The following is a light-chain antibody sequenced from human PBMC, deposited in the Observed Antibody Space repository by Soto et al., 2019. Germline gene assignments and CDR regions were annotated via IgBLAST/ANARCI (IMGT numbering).Light chain of an antibody. V-gene: IGKV3D-15*01. Sequence: DIVMTQSPATLSVSPGERATLSCRASQSIRNDLAWYQQKPGQAPRLLIYDASTRATGIPARFSGSGSGTEFTLTISSLQFDDFAIYYCHQYNNWPPWTFGQGTKVEI. J-gene: IGKJ1*01. CDR3: HQYNNWPPWT. CDR2: DAS. CDR1: QSIRND.